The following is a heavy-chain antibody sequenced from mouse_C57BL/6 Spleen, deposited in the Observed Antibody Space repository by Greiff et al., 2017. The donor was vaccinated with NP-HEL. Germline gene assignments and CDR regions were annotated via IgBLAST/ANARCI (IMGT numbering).Heavy chain of an antibody. CDR3: ARGTTVVAPYYAMDY. J-gene: IGHJ4*01. CDR2: IAPNSGGT. D-gene: IGHD1-1*01. V-gene: IGHV1-72*01. Sequence: QVQLQQPGAELVKPGASVKLSCKASGYTFTSYWMHWVKQRPGRGLEWIGRIAPNSGGTKYNEKFKSKATLTVDKPSSTAYMQLSSLTSEDSAVYYCARGTTVVAPYYAMDYWGQGTSVTVSS. CDR1: GYTFTSYW.